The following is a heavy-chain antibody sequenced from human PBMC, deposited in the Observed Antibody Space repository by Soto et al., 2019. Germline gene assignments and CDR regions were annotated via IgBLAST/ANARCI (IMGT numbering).Heavy chain of an antibody. V-gene: IGHV1-46*01. J-gene: IGHJ6*01. D-gene: IGHD2-2*01. CDR2: INPSGGST. Sequence: ASVKVSCKASGYTFTSYYMHWVRQAPGQGLEWMGIINPSGGSTSYAQKFQGRVTMTRDTSTSTVYMELSSLRSEDTAVYYCARLGYCSSTSCYAHYYYYGMDVWGQATTVTVSS. CDR3: ARLGYCSSTSCYAHYYYYGMDV. CDR1: GYTFTSYY.